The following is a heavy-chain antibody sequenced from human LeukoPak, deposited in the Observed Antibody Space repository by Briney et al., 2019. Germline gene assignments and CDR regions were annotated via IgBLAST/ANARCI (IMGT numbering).Heavy chain of an antibody. D-gene: IGHD3-10*01. V-gene: IGHV3-30*18. CDR3: AKDRVVRGSGYYFDY. CDR2: ISYDGSNK. J-gene: IGHJ4*02. CDR1: GFTFSSYG. Sequence: GGSLRLSCAASGFTFSSYGMHWVRQAPGKGLEWVAVISYDGSNKYYADSVKGRFTISRDNSKNTLYLQMNSLRAEDTAVYYCAKDRVVRGSGYYFDYWGQGTLVTVSS.